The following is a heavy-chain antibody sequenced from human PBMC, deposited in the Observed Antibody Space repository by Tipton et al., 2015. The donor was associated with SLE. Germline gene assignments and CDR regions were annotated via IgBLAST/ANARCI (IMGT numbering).Heavy chain of an antibody. CDR2: IYYSGST. J-gene: IGHJ1*01. CDR1: GGSISSSSYY. Sequence: TLSLTCTVSGGSISSSSYYWGWIRQPPGKGLEWIGSIYYSGSTYYNPSLKSRVTISVDKSKNQFSLKLSSVTAADTAVYYCARATIAVAGRDFQHWGQGILVTVSS. CDR3: ARATIAVAGRDFQH. V-gene: IGHV4-39*07. D-gene: IGHD6-19*01.